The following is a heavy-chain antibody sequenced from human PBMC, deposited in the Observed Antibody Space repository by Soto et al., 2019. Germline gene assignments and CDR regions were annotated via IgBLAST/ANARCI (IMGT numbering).Heavy chain of an antibody. V-gene: IGHV1-18*01. CDR3: ARHYDASLFPRALAN. D-gene: IGHD3-16*01. J-gene: IGHJ4*02. CDR2: ISTFNGNT. CDR1: GYSFSSYA. Sequence: ASVKVSCKTSGYSFSSYAISWVRQAPGQGLEWLGWISTFNGNTNYARKLQGRVTMTTDTSTSTAYMELRSLTSDDTAVYYCARHYDASLFPRALANWGPGTLVTVSS.